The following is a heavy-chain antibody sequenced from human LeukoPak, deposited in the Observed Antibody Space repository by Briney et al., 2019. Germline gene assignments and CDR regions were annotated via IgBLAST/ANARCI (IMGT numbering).Heavy chain of an antibody. CDR1: GFTFSSYE. CDR2: ISGSGGST. J-gene: IGHJ6*04. CDR3: AKAPQTMVRGVNPHYYGMDV. D-gene: IGHD3-10*01. Sequence: PGGSLRLSCAASGFTFSSYEMNWVRQAPGKGLEWVSAISGSGGSTYYADSVKGRFTISRDNSKNTLYLQMNSLRAEDTAVYYCAKAPQTMVRGVNPHYYGMDVWGKGTTVTVSS. V-gene: IGHV3-23*01.